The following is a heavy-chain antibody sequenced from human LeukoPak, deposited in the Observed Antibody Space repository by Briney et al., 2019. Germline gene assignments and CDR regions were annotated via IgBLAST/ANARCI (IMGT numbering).Heavy chain of an antibody. J-gene: IGHJ3*02. CDR3: ARGIPGGGGDDSWTFDI. CDR1: DYSISSGGYS. Sequence: SETLSLTCTVSDYSISSGGYSWSWIRQPPGKGLEWIGFIYQTGSTYYNSSLKSRVTISVDRSKNQFPLRLSSVTAADTAVYYCARGIPGGGGDDSWTFDIWGPGTMVTVSS. V-gene: IGHV4-30-2*01. D-gene: IGHD2-21*02. CDR2: IYQTGST.